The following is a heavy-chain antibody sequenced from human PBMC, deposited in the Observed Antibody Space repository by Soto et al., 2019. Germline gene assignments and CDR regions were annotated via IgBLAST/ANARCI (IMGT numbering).Heavy chain of an antibody. CDR2: ISYDGSNK. D-gene: IGHD3-16*01. V-gene: IGHV3-30*18. CDR1: GFTFSSYG. J-gene: IGHJ6*02. CDR3: AKERYGQLYLEDYGMDV. Sequence: GGSLRLSCVASGFTFSSYGIHWVRQAPGRGLEWVAVISYDGSNKYYADSVKGRFTISRDNFKNTLYLQMNSLRAEDTAVYYCAKERYGQLYLEDYGMDVWGRGTTVTVSS.